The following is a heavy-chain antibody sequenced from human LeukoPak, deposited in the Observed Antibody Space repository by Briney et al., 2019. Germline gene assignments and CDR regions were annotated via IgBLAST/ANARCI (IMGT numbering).Heavy chain of an antibody. Sequence: PGRSLRLSCAASGFTFSSYAMHWVRQAPGKGLEWVAVISYDGSNKYYADSVKGRFTISRDNSKNTLYLRMNSLRAEDTAVYYCARDPDTAMVYYYYGMDVWGKGTTVTVSS. V-gene: IGHV3-30*04. CDR1: GFTFSSYA. D-gene: IGHD5-18*01. CDR2: ISYDGSNK. CDR3: ARDPDTAMVYYYYGMDV. J-gene: IGHJ6*04.